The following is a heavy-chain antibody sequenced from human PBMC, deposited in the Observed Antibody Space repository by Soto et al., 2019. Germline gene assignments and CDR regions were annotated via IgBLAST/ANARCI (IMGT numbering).Heavy chain of an antibody. J-gene: IGHJ3*02. Sequence: GESLKISCTGSGYSFTRYWIGWVRQMPGKGLEWMGIIYPGDSDTRYSPSFQGQVTISADKSISTAYLQWSSLKASDTAMYYCLWFSRDDAFDIWGQGTMVTVSS. CDR2: IYPGDSDT. CDR1: GYSFTRYW. CDR3: LWFSRDDAFDI. V-gene: IGHV5-51*01. D-gene: IGHD3-9*01.